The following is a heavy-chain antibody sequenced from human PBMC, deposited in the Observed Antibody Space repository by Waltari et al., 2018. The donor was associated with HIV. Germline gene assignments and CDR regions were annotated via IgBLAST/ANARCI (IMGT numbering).Heavy chain of an antibody. J-gene: IGHJ6*01. CDR3: ARDSAPGLAVDDDDGEFFYYGLDV. Sequence: QVHLEPWGTGLLRPSETLSLTCAVYAGSFSGSYWSWILQVPGGGLEWIGEVNHVGRTNYSPSLKGRVTVSVDTSKNQFSLTMRSVTAADTAVYYCARDSAPGLAVDDDDGEFFYYGLDVWGQGTTVTVSS. D-gene: IGHD6-19*01. CDR2: VNHVGRT. CDR1: AGSFSGSY. V-gene: IGHV4-34*01.